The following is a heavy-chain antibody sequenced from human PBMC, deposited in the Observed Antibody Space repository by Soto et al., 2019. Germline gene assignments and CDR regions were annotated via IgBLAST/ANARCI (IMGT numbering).Heavy chain of an antibody. CDR3: ARDVNDFWSGYLY. CDR2: LWYDGSNI. D-gene: IGHD3-3*01. CDR1: GFTFSSYA. Sequence: QVQLVESGGGVVQPGKSLRLSCTTSGFTFSSYAMHWVRQAPGKGLEWVAALWYDGSNIQYADSVKGRFTISRDNSKSTVYLQMDSLRAEDTAVYYCARDVNDFWSGYLYWGQGTLVTVSS. V-gene: IGHV3-33*01. J-gene: IGHJ4*02.